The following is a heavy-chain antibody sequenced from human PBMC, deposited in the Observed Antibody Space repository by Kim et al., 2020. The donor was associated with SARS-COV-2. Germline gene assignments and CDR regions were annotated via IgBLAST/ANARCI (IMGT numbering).Heavy chain of an antibody. V-gene: IGHV4-39*07. J-gene: IGHJ4*01. CDR3: ARDPRIAVAGTGVDY. Sequence: SETLSLTCTVSGGSISSSSYYWGWIRQPPGKWLEWIGSIYYSGSTYYNPSLKSRVTISVDTSKNQFSLKLSSVTAADTAVYYCARDPRIAVAGTGVDYWG. CDR1: GGSISSSSYY. D-gene: IGHD6-19*01. CDR2: IYYSGST.